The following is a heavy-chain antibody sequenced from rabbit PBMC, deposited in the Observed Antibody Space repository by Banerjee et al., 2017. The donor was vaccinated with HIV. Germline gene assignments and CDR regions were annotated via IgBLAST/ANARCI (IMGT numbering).Heavy chain of an antibody. J-gene: IGHJ2*01. CDR1: GFSFSSVYW. D-gene: IGHD6-1*01. Sequence: QSLEESGGDLVKPGASLTLTCTASGFSFSSVYWICWVRQAPGKGLEWIACIDVGSTGTTYYASWAKGRFTISKTSSTTVTLQMTSLTAADTATYFCARETRYGGDGYGIYAFDPWGPGTLVTVS. CDR2: IDVGSTGTT. CDR3: ARETRYGGDGYGIYAFDP. V-gene: IGHV1S40*01.